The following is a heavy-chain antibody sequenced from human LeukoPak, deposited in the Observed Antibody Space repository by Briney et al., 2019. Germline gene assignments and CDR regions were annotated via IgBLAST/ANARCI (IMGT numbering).Heavy chain of an antibody. J-gene: IGHJ3*02. Sequence: ASVKVSCKASGYTFAKFYIHWVRQAPGQELEWMGIINPSGGTTSYAQKFQGRVSMTRDTSTSTVYMELSSLRSEDTAVYYCARDNRGERTPGWGYGGFDIWGQGTMVSVSS. CDR1: GYTFAKFY. CDR2: INPSGGTT. D-gene: IGHD3-16*01. V-gene: IGHV1-46*01. CDR3: ARDNRGERTPGWGYGGFDI.